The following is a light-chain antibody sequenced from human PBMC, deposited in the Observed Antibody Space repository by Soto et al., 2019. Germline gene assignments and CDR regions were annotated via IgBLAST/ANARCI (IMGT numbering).Light chain of an antibody. CDR1: QTVRNNY. V-gene: IGKV3-20*01. Sequence: EFVLTQSPGTLSLSPGERATLSCRASQTVRNNYLAWYQQKPGQAPRLLIYDASSRATGIPDRFSGGGSGTDFTLTISRLEPEDFAVYYCQDFDSPQWTFGQGTKVDI. J-gene: IGKJ1*01. CDR2: DAS. CDR3: QDFDSPQWT.